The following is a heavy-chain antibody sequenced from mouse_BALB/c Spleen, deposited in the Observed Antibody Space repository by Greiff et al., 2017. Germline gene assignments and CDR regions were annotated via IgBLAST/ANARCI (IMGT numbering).Heavy chain of an antibody. CDR1: GYTFSSYW. D-gene: IGHD2-14*01. V-gene: IGHV1-9*01. J-gene: IGHJ4*01. Sequence: VQRVESGAELMKPGASVKISCKATGYTFSSYWIEWVKQRPGHGLEWIGEILPGSGSTNYNEKFKGKATFTADTSSNTAYMQLSSLTSEDSAVYYCAREGGVRRGSYAMDYWGQGTSVTVSS. CDR3: AREGGVRRGSYAMDY. CDR2: ILPGSGST.